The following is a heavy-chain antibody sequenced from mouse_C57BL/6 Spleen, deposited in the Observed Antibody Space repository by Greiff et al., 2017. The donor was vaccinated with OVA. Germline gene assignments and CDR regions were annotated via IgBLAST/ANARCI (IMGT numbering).Heavy chain of an antibody. CDR2: INPSTGGT. CDR3: ARTGYYYGSRDYWYFDV. J-gene: IGHJ1*03. CDR1: GYSFTGYY. Sequence: VQLQQSGPELVKPGASVKISCKASGYSFTGYYMNWVKQSPEKSLEWIGEINPSTGGTTYNQKFKAKATLTVDKSSSTAYMQLKSLTSEDSAVYYCARTGYYYGSRDYWYFDVWGTGTTVTVSS. D-gene: IGHD1-1*01. V-gene: IGHV1-42*01.